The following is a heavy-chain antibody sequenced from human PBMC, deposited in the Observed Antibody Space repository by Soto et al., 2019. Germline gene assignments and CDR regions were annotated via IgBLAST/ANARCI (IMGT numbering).Heavy chain of an antibody. Sequence: ASVKVSCKVSGYTLTELSMHWVRQAPGKGLEWMGGFDPEDGETIYAQKFQGRVTMTEDTSTDTAYMELSSLRSEDTAVYYCATSTPDYDYVWGSYLNYWGQGTLVTVSS. V-gene: IGHV1-24*01. CDR1: GYTLTELS. CDR3: ATSTPDYDYVWGSYLNY. D-gene: IGHD3-16*02. CDR2: FDPEDGET. J-gene: IGHJ4*02.